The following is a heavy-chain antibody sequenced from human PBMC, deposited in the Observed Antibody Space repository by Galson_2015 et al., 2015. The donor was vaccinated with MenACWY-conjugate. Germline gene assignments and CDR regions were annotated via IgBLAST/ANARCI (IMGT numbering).Heavy chain of an antibody. CDR3: ARSPPRVVVIENYFDY. D-gene: IGHD2-15*01. CDR2: IYSGGST. Sequence: SLRLSCAASGFTVSSNYMSWVRQAPGKGLEWVSFIYSGGSTYYADSVKGRFTISRDNSKNTLYLQMNSVRAEDTAVYYCARSPPRVVVIENYFDYCGQGTLVTVSS. CDR1: GFTVSSNY. J-gene: IGHJ4*02. V-gene: IGHV3-53*01.